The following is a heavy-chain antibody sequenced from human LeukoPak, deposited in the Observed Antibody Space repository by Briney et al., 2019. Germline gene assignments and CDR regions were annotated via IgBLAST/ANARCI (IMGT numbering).Heavy chain of an antibody. CDR2: IWYDGSNK. J-gene: IGHJ4*02. D-gene: IGHD3-10*01. V-gene: IGHV3-33*01. CDR3: ASEAVYGSGSYYSGYFDY. CDR1: GFTFSSYG. Sequence: GGSLRLSCAASGFTFSSYGMHWVRQAPGKGLEWVAVIWYDGSNKYYADSVKGRFTISRDNSKNTLYLQMNSLRAEDTAVYYCASEAVYGSGSYYSGYFDYWGQGTLVIVSS.